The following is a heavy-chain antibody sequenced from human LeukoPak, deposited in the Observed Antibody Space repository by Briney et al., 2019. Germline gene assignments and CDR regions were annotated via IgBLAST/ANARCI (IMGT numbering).Heavy chain of an antibody. CDR2: IYYSGST. V-gene: IGHV4-59*01. CDR1: GGSISSYY. Sequence: SETLSLTCTVSGGSISSYYWSWIRQPPGKGLEWIGYIYYSGSTNYNPSLKSRVTISVDTSKNQFSLKLSSVTAADTAVYYCARGEPRFDYWGQGTLVTVSS. D-gene: IGHD1-14*01. CDR3: ARGEPRFDY. J-gene: IGHJ4*02.